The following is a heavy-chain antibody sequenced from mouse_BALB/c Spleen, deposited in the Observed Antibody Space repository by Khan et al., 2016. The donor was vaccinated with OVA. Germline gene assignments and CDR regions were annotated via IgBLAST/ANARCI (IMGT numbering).Heavy chain of an antibody. Sequence: QVQLKESGAERAKPGASVKMSCKASGYTFTTYWMHWVKQRPGQGLEWIGYINPTSGYTDYNEKFKDRATLSADKSSSTAYMQLSSLTSEDSAVYYCTRDRFDYWGQGTTLTVSS. V-gene: IGHV1-7*01. CDR2: INPTSGYT. J-gene: IGHJ2*01. CDR3: TRDRFDY. CDR1: GYTFTTYW.